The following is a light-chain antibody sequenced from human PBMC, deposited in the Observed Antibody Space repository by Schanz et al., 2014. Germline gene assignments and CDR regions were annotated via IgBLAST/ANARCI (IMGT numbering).Light chain of an antibody. J-gene: IGKJ2*01. CDR1: QTISSF. CDR3: QQSYIAPYT. V-gene: IGKV1-39*01. Sequence: DIEMTQSVSSLSASVGDRVTITCRPSQTISSFLNWYQHKPGKAPELLIYTASLLQTGVPSRFSGRGSGTAFTLTISNLQPDDFATYYCQQSYIAPYTFGQGTKLQIK. CDR2: TAS.